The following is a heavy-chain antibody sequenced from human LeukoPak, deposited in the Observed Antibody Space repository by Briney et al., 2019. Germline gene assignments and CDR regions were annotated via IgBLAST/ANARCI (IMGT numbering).Heavy chain of an antibody. V-gene: IGHV4-59*01. CDR3: ARDVTYGDYNYVLHWFDP. J-gene: IGHJ5*02. CDR1: GGSTSSYY. D-gene: IGHD4-17*01. Sequence: SETLSLTCTVSGGSTSSYYWSWIRQPPGKGLEWIGYIYYSGSTNYNPSLKSRVTISVDTSKNQFSLKLSSVTAADTAVYYCARDVTYGDYNYVLHWFDPWGQGTLVTVSS. CDR2: IYYSGST.